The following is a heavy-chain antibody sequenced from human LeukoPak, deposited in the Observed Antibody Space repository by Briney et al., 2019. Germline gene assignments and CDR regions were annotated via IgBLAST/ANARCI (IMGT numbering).Heavy chain of an antibody. D-gene: IGHD6-19*01. CDR1: GFTFSSYG. CDR2: IWYDGSNK. Sequence: GGSLRLSCAASGFTFSSYGMHWVRQAPGKGLEWVAVIWYDGSNKYYADSVKGRFTISRDNSKNTLYLQMGGLRAEDMAVYYCARDSVAGGWSDLDYWGQGTLVTVSS. CDR3: ARDSVAGGWSDLDY. V-gene: IGHV3-33*01. J-gene: IGHJ4*02.